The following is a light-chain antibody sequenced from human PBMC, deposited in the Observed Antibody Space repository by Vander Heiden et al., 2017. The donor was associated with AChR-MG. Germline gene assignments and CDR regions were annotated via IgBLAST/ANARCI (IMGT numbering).Light chain of an antibody. CDR3: QKYNSAPLT. Sequence: IKLPRSPSPLSASVGDRVTIPCRASQGISNYLAWYQQKPGKVPKLLIYAASTLQSGVPSRFSGSGSGTDFTLIISSLQPEDVATYYCQKYNSAPLTFGGGTKVEIK. CDR2: AAS. CDR1: QGISNY. V-gene: IGKV1-27*01. J-gene: IGKJ4*01.